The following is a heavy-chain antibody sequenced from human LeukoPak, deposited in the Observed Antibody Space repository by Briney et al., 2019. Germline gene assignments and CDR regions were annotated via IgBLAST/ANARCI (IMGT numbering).Heavy chain of an antibody. CDR1: GGSITSYY. J-gene: IGHJ4*02. CDR2: INHSGST. Sequence: SETLSLTCTVSGGSITSYYWSWIRRPPGKGLEWIGEINHSGSTNYNPSLKSRVTISVDTSKNQFSLKLSSVTAADTAVYYCARASGDYWGQGTLVTVSS. V-gene: IGHV4-34*01. CDR3: ARASGDY.